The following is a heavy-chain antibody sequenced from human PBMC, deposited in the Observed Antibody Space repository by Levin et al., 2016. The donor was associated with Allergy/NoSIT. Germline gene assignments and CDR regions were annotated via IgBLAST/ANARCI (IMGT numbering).Heavy chain of an antibody. J-gene: IGHJ4*02. CDR2: VSPYNGNT. V-gene: IGHV1-18*01. D-gene: IGHD3-10*01. Sequence: ASVKVSCKASGYTFTTYGISWVRQAPGQGLEWMGWVSPYNGNTKYTENFQDRVTMTTDTSTSTAYMEVRSLRSDDTAMYYCARDGRGFGSGRPFDYWGQGTLVTVSS. CDR3: ARDGRGFGSGRPFDY. CDR1: GYTFTTYG.